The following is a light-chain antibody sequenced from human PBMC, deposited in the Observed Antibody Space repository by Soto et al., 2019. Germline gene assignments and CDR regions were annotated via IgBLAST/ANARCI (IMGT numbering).Light chain of an antibody. CDR2: DVS. Sequence: QSALTQPASVSESPGQSITISCTGTSSDIGGYNYVSWYQQHPGKAPKLMIYDVSNRPSWISNRFSGSRSGNTASLTISGLQAEDEADYYCSSYTSSSTVIFGGGTKLTVL. J-gene: IGLJ2*01. CDR1: SSDIGGYNY. CDR3: SSYTSSSTVI. V-gene: IGLV2-14*01.